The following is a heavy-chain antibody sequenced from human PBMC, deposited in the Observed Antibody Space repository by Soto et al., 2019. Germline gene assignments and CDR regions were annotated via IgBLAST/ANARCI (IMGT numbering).Heavy chain of an antibody. CDR1: GGSIRSYY. J-gene: IGHJ6*02. V-gene: IGHV4-4*07. Sequence: SETLSLTCTVSGGSIRSYYWRWIRQPAGKGLEWIGRIYTSGSTNYNPSLKSRVTMSVDTSKNQFSLKLSSVTAADTAVYYCASLRGYSGYGGYYYGMEVWGQVTTGTV. CDR2: IYTSGST. D-gene: IGHD5-12*01. CDR3: ASLRGYSGYGGYYYGMEV.